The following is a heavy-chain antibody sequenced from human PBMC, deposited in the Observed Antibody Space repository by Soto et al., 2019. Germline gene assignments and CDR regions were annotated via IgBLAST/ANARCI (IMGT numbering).Heavy chain of an antibody. D-gene: IGHD2-2*01. CDR3: ASLTSWSQEYYYGMDV. CDR1: GFTFGDFG. J-gene: IGHJ6*02. CDR2: IRSKGYGGTT. Sequence: GGSLRLSCTGSGFTFGDFGMSWFRQAPGKGLEWLSFIRSKGYGGTTESAASVRGRFITSRDDSKSIAYLQMNSLKTEDTAVYYCASLTSWSQEYYYGMDVWGQETTVTSP. V-gene: IGHV3-49*03.